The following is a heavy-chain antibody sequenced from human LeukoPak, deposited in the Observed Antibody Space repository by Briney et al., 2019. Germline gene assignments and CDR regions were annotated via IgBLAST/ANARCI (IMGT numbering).Heavy chain of an antibody. D-gene: IGHD1-26*01. V-gene: IGHV4-30-2*01. CDR3: ARASGGILDY. CDR1: GGSISSGGYY. Sequence: SETLSLTCTVSGGSISSGGYYWSRIRQPPGKGLEWIGYIYHSGSTYYNPSLKSRVTISVDRSKNQFSLKLSSVTAADTAVYYCARASGGILDYWGQGTLVTVSS. J-gene: IGHJ4*02. CDR2: IYHSGST.